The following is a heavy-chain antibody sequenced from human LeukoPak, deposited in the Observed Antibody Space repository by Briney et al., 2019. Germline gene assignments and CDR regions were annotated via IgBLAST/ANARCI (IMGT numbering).Heavy chain of an antibody. D-gene: IGHD3-9*01. CDR2: IYSGGST. V-gene: IGHV3-53*01. J-gene: IGHJ4*02. CDR3: AKDSPYDVLTGYFPS. Sequence: PGGSLRLSCAASGFTVSNNYMNWVRQAPGKGLEWVSVIYSGGSTYYADSVKGRFSISRDKSKNTVYLQMNSLRAEDTAIYYCAKDSPYDVLTGYFPSWGQGTLVTVSS. CDR1: GFTVSNNY.